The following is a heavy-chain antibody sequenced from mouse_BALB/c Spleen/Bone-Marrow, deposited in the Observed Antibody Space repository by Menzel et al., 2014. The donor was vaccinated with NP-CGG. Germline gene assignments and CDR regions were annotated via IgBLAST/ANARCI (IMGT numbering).Heavy chain of an antibody. V-gene: IGHV1-82*01. CDR2: IYPGDGDT. Sequence: LQESGPELVKPGASVKISCKASDYAFSTSWMNWVKQRPGQGLEWIGRIYPGDGDTYYNGKFKGKATLTADISSSTAYMQLSSLTSVDSAVYFCARSDGYRAMDYWGQGTSVTVSS. CDR1: DYAFSTSW. D-gene: IGHD2-3*01. CDR3: ARSDGYRAMDY. J-gene: IGHJ4*01.